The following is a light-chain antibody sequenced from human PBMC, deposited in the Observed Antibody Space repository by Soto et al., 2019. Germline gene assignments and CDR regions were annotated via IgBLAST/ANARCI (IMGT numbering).Light chain of an antibody. CDR1: STDVGGYNY. V-gene: IGLV2-8*01. CDR2: EVS. J-gene: IGLJ1*01. Sequence: QSALTQPPSASGSAVLSVTISCTGTSTDVGGYNYVSWYQQHPGKAPKLMIYEVSKRPSGVPDRFSGSKSGNTASPTVSGLQAEDEADYYCSSYAGNNIHYAFGTGTKVTVL. CDR3: SSYAGNNIHYA.